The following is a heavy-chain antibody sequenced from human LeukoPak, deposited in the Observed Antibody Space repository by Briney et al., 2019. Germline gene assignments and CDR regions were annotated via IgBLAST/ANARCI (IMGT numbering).Heavy chain of an antibody. CDR3: ARDREGSTGTTGS. J-gene: IGHJ4*02. CDR2: INPNSGGT. V-gene: IGHV1-2*02. Sequence: GASVKVSCKASGYTFTGYYMNWVRQAPGQGLEWMGWINPNSGGTNYAQKFQGRVTMTRDTSISTAYMELSRLRSDDTAVYYCARDREGSTGTTGSWGQGSLVTVSS. D-gene: IGHD1-7*01. CDR1: GYTFTGYY.